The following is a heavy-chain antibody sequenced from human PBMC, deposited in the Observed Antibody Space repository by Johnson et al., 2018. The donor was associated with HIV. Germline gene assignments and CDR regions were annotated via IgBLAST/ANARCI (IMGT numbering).Heavy chain of an antibody. J-gene: IGHJ3*01. V-gene: IGHV3-74*02. D-gene: IGHD3-22*01. CDR2: INSDGSRT. CDR1: GFTFSSYW. CDR3: ARGVSSGYYSNAFDV. Sequence: VQLVESGGGLVQPGGSLTLSCAASGFTFSSYWMHWVRQVAGKGLVWVARINSDGSRTNYADSVKGRFTISRDNAKNTLYLQMNSLRAEDTALYYCARGVSSGYYSNAFDVWGQGTMATVSS.